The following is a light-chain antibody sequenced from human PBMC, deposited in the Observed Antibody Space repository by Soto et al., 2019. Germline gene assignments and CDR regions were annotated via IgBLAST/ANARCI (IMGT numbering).Light chain of an antibody. CDR2: AAS. J-gene: IGKJ1*01. CDR1: QVIRND. Sequence: AIQVTHSPSSLSASVGDRVTITCRASQVIRNDLGWYQQKPGKAPKLLIYAASSLQSGVPSRFSGSGSGTDFTLTISSLQPEDFATYYCLQDYNYPRTFGQGTKVDIK. V-gene: IGKV1-6*01. CDR3: LQDYNYPRT.